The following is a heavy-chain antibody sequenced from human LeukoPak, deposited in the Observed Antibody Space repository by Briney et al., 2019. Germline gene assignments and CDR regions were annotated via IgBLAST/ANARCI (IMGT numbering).Heavy chain of an antibody. CDR3: ARGFRRVRGVIYGMDV. V-gene: IGHV4-34*01. CDR1: GGSFSGYY. CDR2: INHSGST. J-gene: IGHJ6*02. Sequence: SETLSLTCAVYGGSFSGYYWSWIRQPPGKGLEWIGEINHSGSTNYNPSLKSRVTISVDTSKNQFSLKLSPVTAADTAVYYCARGFRRVRGVIYGMDVWGQGTTVTVSS. D-gene: IGHD3-10*01.